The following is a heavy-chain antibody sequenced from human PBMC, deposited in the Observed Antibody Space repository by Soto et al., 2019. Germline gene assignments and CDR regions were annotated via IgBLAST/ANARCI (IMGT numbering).Heavy chain of an antibody. Sequence: SETLSLTCTVSGGSISSYYWSWIRQPPGKGLEWIGYIYYSGSTNYNPSLKSRVTISVDTSKNQFSLKLSSVTAADTVVYYCAREYSGYDQTFDYWGQGTLVTVSS. J-gene: IGHJ4*02. V-gene: IGHV4-59*01. D-gene: IGHD5-12*01. CDR2: IYYSGST. CDR3: AREYSGYDQTFDY. CDR1: GGSISSYY.